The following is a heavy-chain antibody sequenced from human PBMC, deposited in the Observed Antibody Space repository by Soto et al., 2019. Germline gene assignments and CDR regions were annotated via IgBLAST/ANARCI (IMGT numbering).Heavy chain of an antibody. D-gene: IGHD2-15*01. Sequence: PGGSLRLSCEASGFTFSNYWMTWVRQAPGKGLEWVANIKEDGSQKYYVGPVEGRFTISRDNAKNSLYLQMDSLRVEDAAVYYCARDGRACSGDHCYSWYDYWGQGTLVTVSS. V-gene: IGHV3-7*01. CDR2: IKEDGSQK. J-gene: IGHJ4*02. CDR1: GFTFSNYW. CDR3: ARDGRACSGDHCYSWYDY.